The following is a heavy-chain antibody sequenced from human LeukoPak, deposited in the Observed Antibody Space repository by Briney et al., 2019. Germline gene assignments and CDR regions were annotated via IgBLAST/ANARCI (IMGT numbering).Heavy chain of an antibody. CDR3: AKDGPSGPDY. CDR2: ISYDGSNK. V-gene: IGHV3-30*18. Sequence: GGSLRLSCAASGFTFSSYGMHWVRQAPGKGLEWVAVISYDGSNKYYADSVKGRFTISRDNSKNTLYLQMNSLRAEDTAVCYCAKDGPSGPDYWGQGTLVTVSS. J-gene: IGHJ4*02. CDR1: GFTFSSYG. D-gene: IGHD6-25*01.